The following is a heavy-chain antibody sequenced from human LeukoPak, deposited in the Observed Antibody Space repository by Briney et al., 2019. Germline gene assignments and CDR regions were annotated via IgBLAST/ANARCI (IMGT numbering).Heavy chain of an antibody. J-gene: IGHJ4*02. V-gene: IGHV4-39*01. CDR2: IYYSGST. CDR1: GRSISSSSYY. D-gene: IGHD3-3*01. CDR3: ARTGRKNDLWSGYYKTPQYYLDY. Sequence: SDTLSLTCTVSGRSISSSSYYWGWIHPPPGKGLEWIESIYYSGSTYYNPPLQSRVTISVDTSKNQFSLKLSSVTAADTAVYYCARTGRKNDLWSGYYKTPQYYLDYWGQGTLVTVSS.